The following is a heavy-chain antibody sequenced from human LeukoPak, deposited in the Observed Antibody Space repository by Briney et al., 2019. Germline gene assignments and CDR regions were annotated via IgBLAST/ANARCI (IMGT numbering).Heavy chain of an antibody. CDR1: GGSTSSGGYY. CDR3: ARHVSGSAMMHYFDY. CDR2: IYHSGST. V-gene: IGHV4-30-2*03. Sequence: SQTLSLTCTVSGGSTSSGGYYWSWIRQPPGKGLEWIGYIYHSGSTYYNPSLQSRVSISVDTSKNHISLKVFSLTAADTALYYCARHVSGSAMMHYFDYWGQGNLVTVSS. J-gene: IGHJ4*02. D-gene: IGHD5-18*01.